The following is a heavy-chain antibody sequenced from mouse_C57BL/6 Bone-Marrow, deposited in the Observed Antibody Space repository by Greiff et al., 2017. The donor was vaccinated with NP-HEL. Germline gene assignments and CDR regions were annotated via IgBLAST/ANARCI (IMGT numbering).Heavy chain of an antibody. J-gene: IGHJ1*03. Sequence: VQLKESGPGLAKPSQTLSLTCSVTGYSITGDYWNWIRKFPGNKLEYIGYISYSGSTYYNQSLKSRISILRDTSKTQDYLQLNSVTTEDTATYYCARYVPGLGRWYFDGWGTGTTVTVAS. D-gene: IGHD4-1*01. V-gene: IGHV3-8*01. CDR3: ARYVPGLGRWYFDG. CDR1: GYSITGDY. CDR2: ISYSGST.